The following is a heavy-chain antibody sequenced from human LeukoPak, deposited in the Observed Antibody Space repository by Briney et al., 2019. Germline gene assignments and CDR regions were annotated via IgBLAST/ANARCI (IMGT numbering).Heavy chain of an antibody. Sequence: GGSLRLSCAVSGFTFSNAWMSWVRQAPGKGLEWGVRIKSKTDGGTTDYAAPVKGRFTISRDDSKNTLYLQMNSLKTEDTAVYYCATGGLRYFDFDYWGQGTLVTVSS. CDR1: GFTFSNAW. J-gene: IGHJ4*02. D-gene: IGHD3-9*01. CDR2: IKSKTDGGTT. CDR3: ATGGLRYFDFDY. V-gene: IGHV3-15*01.